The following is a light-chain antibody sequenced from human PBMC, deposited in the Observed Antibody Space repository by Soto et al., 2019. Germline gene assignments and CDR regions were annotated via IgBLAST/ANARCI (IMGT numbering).Light chain of an antibody. CDR3: SSYTTSSTLV. CDR1: SSDVGAYNY. J-gene: IGLJ1*01. CDR2: DVT. V-gene: IGLV2-14*01. Sequence: QSALTQPASVSGSPGQSITLSCTGTSSDVGAYNYVSWYQQHPGKAPKLLIYDVTNRPSGVSDRFSGSKSGNTASLTISGLQAEDESDYYCSSYTTSSTLVFGTGTKLTVL.